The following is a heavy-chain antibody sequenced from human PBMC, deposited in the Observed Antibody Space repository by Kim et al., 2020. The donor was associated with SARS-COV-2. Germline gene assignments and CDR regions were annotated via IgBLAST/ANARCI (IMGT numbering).Heavy chain of an antibody. CDR3: ARLTWGTTDF. V-gene: IGHV4-39*01. Sequence: SETLSLTCTVSGGSVTSNSYSWGWIRQPPGKGLEWIGCIHYGGTTYYNPSLKSRVTMSVDTSKNQFSLKLSSVTAADTAVFYCARLTWGTTDFWGRGTLVTVSS. CDR2: IHYGGTT. D-gene: IGHD1-1*01. CDR1: GGSVTSNSYS. J-gene: IGHJ4*02.